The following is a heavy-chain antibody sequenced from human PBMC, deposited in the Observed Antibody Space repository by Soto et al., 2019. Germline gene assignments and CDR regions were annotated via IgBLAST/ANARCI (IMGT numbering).Heavy chain of an antibody. D-gene: IGHD3-22*01. CDR3: AKGGTDDYYDSSGYPLLA. CDR1: GGTFSSYA. CDR2: IIPIFGTA. J-gene: IGHJ4*02. Sequence: SVKVSCKASGGTFSSYAISWVRQAPGQGLEWMGGIIPIFGTANYAQKFQGRVTITADESTSTAYMELSSLRSEDTAVYYCAKGGTDDYYDSSGYPLLAWGQGTLVTVSS. V-gene: IGHV1-69*13.